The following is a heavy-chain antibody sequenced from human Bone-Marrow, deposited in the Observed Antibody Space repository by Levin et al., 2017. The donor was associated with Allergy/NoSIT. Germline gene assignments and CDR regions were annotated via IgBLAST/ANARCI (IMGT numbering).Heavy chain of an antibody. CDR1: GFRMSSFA. CDR2: FSNINKA. Sequence: GGSLRLSCSSSGFRMSSFAMSWVRQAPGKGLEWVSSFSNINKAYYADSVVGRFTISRDSSRNILYLQMNNLRGQDTAMYYCAKDHPSSGWPTFESWGQGTLVTVSS. V-gene: IGHV3-23*05. CDR3: AKDHPSSGWPTFES. J-gene: IGHJ4*02. D-gene: IGHD6-19*01.